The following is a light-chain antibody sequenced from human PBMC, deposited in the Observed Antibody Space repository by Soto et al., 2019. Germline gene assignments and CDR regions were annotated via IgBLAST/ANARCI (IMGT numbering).Light chain of an antibody. CDR3: QQANSFPIT. V-gene: IGKV1-39*01. CDR1: QCISRD. J-gene: IGKJ5*01. Sequence: DIQMTQSPFSLSASVGDRVSIACRASQCISRDLNWYQQKPGKAPNHLIYVASNLQSGVPSRFSGNGSGTYFTLTISSLQPEDFATYYCQQANSFPITFAQGTRLEIK. CDR2: VAS.